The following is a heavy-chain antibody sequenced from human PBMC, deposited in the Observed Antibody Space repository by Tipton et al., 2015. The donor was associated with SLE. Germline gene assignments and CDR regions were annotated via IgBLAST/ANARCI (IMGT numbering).Heavy chain of an antibody. Sequence: TLSLTCTVSGGSISSYYWSWIRQPPGKGLEWIGYIYYSGSTNYNPSLKSRVTISVDTSKNQFSLKLSSVTAADTAVYYCAGEVGAARPFDLWGRGTLVTVSS. D-gene: IGHD6-6*01. CDR3: AGEVGAARPFDL. J-gene: IGHJ2*01. CDR2: IYYSGST. V-gene: IGHV4-59*12. CDR1: GGSISSYY.